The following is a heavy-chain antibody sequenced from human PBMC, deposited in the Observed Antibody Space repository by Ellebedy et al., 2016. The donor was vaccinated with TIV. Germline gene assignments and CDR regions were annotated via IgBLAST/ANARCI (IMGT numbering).Heavy chain of an antibody. Sequence: SETLSLTXTVSGGSISSYYWSWIRQPPGKGLEWIGYIYYSGSTNYNPSLKSRVTISVDTSKNQFSLKLSSVTAADTAVYYCAGYDSSGYYYYYGMDVWGQGTTVTVSS. CDR3: AGYDSSGYYYYYGMDV. J-gene: IGHJ6*02. D-gene: IGHD3-22*01. CDR1: GGSISSYY. CDR2: IYYSGST. V-gene: IGHV4-59*01.